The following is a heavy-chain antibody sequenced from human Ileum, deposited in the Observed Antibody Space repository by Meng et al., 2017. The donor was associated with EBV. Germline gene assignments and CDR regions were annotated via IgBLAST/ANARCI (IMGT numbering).Heavy chain of an antibody. CDR2: IYYSAST. CDR3: ARGYGSGRDYFDY. D-gene: IGHD3-10*01. CDR1: GGSISSSNW. Sequence: VQLLESRAGLVKPSGTLSPPSAGSGGSISSSNWWNWVRQPPGKGLEWIGEIYYSASTIYNPSLKSRVTISVDKSKNLFSLKLSSGTAADTAVYYCARGYGSGRDYFDYWGQGTLVTVSS. V-gene: IGHV4-4*02. J-gene: IGHJ4*02.